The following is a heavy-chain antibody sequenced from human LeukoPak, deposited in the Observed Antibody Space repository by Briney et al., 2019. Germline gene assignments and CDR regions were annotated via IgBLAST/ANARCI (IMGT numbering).Heavy chain of an antibody. D-gene: IGHD3-3*01. Sequence: PSETLSLTCGVYGGSFSGYNWTWIRQAPGKGLEWVSGISSSGGSTYYADSVKGRFTISRDNSKNTLYLQMNSLRVEDTAVYYCAKDFGSDWGQGILVIVSS. CDR3: AKDFGSD. CDR2: ISSSGGST. CDR1: GGSFSGYN. V-gene: IGHV3-23*01. J-gene: IGHJ4*02.